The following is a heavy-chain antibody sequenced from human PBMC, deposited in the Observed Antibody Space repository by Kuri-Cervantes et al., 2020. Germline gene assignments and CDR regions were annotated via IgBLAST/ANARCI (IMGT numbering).Heavy chain of an antibody. CDR2: INPSGGST. D-gene: IGHD6-25*01. V-gene: IGHV1-46*01. CDR1: GYTFTSYY. CDR3: ARSDSSGWYFDY. J-gene: IGHJ4*02. Sequence: ASVKVSCKASGYTFTSYYMHWVRQAPGQGLEWMGIINPSGGSTSYAQKFQGRVTMTEDTSTDTAYMELSSLRSEDTAVYYCARSDSSGWYFDYWGQGNLVTVSS.